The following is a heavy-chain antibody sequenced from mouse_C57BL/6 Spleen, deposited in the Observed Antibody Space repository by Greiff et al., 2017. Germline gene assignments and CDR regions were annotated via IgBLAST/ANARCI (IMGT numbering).Heavy chain of an antibody. CDR3: TREGNYYGSSSWFAY. Sequence: VQRVESGAELVRPGASVTLSCKASGYTFTDYEMHWVKQTPVHGLEWIGAIDPETGGTAYNQKFKGKAILTADKSSSTAYMELRSLTSEDSAVYYCTREGNYYGSSSWFAYWGQGTLVTVSA. CDR1: GYTFTDYE. J-gene: IGHJ3*01. D-gene: IGHD1-1*01. V-gene: IGHV1-15*01. CDR2: IDPETGGT.